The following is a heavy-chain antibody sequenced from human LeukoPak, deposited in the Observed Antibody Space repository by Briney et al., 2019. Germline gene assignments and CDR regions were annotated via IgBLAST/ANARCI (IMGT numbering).Heavy chain of an antibody. CDR3: ARVGRNYFDY. Sequence: GGSLRLSCAASGFTVSSNYMNWVRQAPGKGLEWVSVIYSGGSTYYADSVKGRFTISRDNAKNSLYLQMNSLRAEDTAVYYCARVGRNYFDYWGQGTLVTVSS. V-gene: IGHV3-66*01. D-gene: IGHD3-10*01. J-gene: IGHJ4*02. CDR1: GFTVSSNY. CDR2: IYSGGST.